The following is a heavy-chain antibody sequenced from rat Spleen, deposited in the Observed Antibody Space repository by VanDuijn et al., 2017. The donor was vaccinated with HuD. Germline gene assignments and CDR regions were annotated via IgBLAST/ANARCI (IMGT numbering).Heavy chain of an antibody. J-gene: IGHJ2*01. CDR2: ISYDGIST. V-gene: IGHV5-29*01. CDR3: TRDTALNSGYDY. D-gene: IGHD4-3*01. CDR1: GFTFNNYG. Sequence: EVQLVESGGGLVQPGRSLKLSCAASGFTFNNYGMSWVRQAPTKGLEWVAPISYDGISTFYRDSVRGRFTISRDNAKSTLYLQMNSLRSEDTATYYCTRDTALNSGYDYWGQGVMVTVSS.